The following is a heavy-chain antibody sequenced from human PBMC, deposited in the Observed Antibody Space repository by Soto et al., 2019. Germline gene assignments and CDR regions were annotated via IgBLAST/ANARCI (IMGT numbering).Heavy chain of an antibody. CDR2: INSDGSST. J-gene: IGHJ3*02. CDR1: GFTFSSYW. CDR3: ARDRLVVDPSDAFDI. V-gene: IGHV3-74*01. D-gene: IGHD3-22*01. Sequence: GGSLRLSCAASGFTFSSYWMHWVRQAPGKGLVWVSRINSDGSSTSYADSVKGRFTISRDNAKNTLYLQMNSLRAEDTAVYYCARDRLVVDPSDAFDIWGQGTMVTVS.